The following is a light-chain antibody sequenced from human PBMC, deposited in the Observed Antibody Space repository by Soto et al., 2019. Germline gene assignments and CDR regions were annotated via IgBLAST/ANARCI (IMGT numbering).Light chain of an antibody. CDR1: SSDIGSNA. CDR3: AAWNDGLSGFV. J-gene: IGLJ1*01. V-gene: IGLV1-47*01. CDR2: RNN. Sequence: QSVLTQPPSTSRTPGQRVTISCSGSSSDIGSNAVYWYQQLPGTAPKLLIYRNNQRPSGVPDRFSGTKSGTSASLAISGLRSGDGADYYCAAWNDGLSGFVFGTGTKVP.